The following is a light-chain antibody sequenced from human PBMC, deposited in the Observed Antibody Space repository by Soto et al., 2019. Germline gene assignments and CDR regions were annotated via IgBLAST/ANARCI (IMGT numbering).Light chain of an antibody. CDR1: QSVSSSD. Sequence: EIVLTQSPGTLSLSPGERSTLACRASQSVSSSDLAWYQQKPGQAPRLLIYDASTRATGISARFSGSGSGTDFTLTITRLEPEDFAVYYCQQYQSLTFGGGTKVDIK. J-gene: IGKJ4*01. V-gene: IGKV3-20*01. CDR3: QQYQSLT. CDR2: DAS.